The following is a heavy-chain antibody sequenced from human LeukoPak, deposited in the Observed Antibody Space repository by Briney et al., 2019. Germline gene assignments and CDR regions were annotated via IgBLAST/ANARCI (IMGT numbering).Heavy chain of an antibody. V-gene: IGHV3-33*05. CDR1: GFTFSSYG. D-gene: IGHD2-2*01. J-gene: IGHJ4*02. CDR2: ILKDGSNT. CDR3: ARGIGDCRSSSCHLDFGY. Sequence: GESLKISCAASGFTFSSYGMHWVRQAPGKGLEWVALILKDGSNTYYADSVKGRFTISRDNSKNTLYLQMNSLRGEDTAVYFCARGIGDCRSSSCHLDFGYWGQGTLVTVSS.